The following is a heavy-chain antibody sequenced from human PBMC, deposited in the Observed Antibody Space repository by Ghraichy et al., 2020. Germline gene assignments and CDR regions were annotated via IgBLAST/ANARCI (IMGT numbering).Heavy chain of an antibody. V-gene: IGHV4-39*01. CDR1: GGSISSSSYY. CDR2: IYYSGST. Sequence: SETLSLTCTVSGGSISSSSYYWGWIRQPPGKGLEWIGSIYYSGSTYYNPSLKSRVTISVDTSKNQFSLKLSSVTAADTAVYYCARLGYCGGGSCYNFDYWGQGTLVTVSS. CDR3: ARLGYCGGGSCYNFDY. D-gene: IGHD2-15*01. J-gene: IGHJ4*02.